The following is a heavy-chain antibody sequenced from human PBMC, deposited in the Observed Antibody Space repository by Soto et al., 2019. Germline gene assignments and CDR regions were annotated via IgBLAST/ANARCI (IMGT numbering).Heavy chain of an antibody. CDR3: ARGSTDSYPGSRIFDF. J-gene: IGHJ4*02. D-gene: IGHD3-10*01. V-gene: IGHV3-23*01. CDR1: GLTFGSRA. CDR2: ITDTGGDA. Sequence: GGSLRLSCVASGLTFGSRAMSWVRQAPGEGLQWVSTITDTGGDAKYADSVRGRFVISRDNSKKTLYLQMTSLTAEDSAMYFCARGSTDSYPGSRIFDFWGRGTLVTAPQ.